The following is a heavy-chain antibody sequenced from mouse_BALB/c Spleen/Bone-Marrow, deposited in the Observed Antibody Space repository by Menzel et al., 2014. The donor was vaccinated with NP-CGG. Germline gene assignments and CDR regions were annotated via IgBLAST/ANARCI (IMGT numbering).Heavy chain of an antibody. J-gene: IGHJ2*01. V-gene: IGHV14-1*02. CDR2: IDPENGNT. Sequence: EVQLQQSGAELVRPGALVKLSCKASGFNIKDYYMHWVIQRPEQGLEWIGWIDPENGNTIYDPKFQGKASITADTSSNTTCLQLSSLASEDAAVYYCARRCGSSFDYWGQGTTLTVSS. D-gene: IGHD1-1*01. CDR3: ARRCGSSFDY. CDR1: GFNIKDYY.